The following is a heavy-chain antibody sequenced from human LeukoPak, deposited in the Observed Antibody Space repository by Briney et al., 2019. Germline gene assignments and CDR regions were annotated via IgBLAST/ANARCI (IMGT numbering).Heavy chain of an antibody. CDR2: IWYDGSNK. D-gene: IGHD2-2*01. V-gene: IGHV3-33*01. CDR1: GFTFSSYG. J-gene: IGHJ4*02. CDR3: ARAYPSRHCSSTSCYCDY. Sequence: PGGSLRLSCAASGFTFSSYGMHWVRQAPGKGLEWVAVIWYDGSNKYYADSVKGRFTISRDNSKNTLYLQMNSLRAEDTAVYYCARAYPSRHCSSTSCYCDYWGQGTLVTVSS.